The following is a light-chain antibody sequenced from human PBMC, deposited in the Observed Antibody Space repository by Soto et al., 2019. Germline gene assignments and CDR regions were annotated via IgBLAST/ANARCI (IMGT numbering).Light chain of an antibody. Sequence: EIVMTQSPATLSVSPGERATLSCRASQSVSSNLAWYQQKPGQAPRLLIYGASTRATGIPARFSGSGSGTEFTLTISSLQSADFAVYFCQQYNNWPPMYTVGQGTKVDIK. CDR3: QQYNNWPPMYT. CDR2: GAS. J-gene: IGKJ2*01. V-gene: IGKV3-15*01. CDR1: QSVSSN.